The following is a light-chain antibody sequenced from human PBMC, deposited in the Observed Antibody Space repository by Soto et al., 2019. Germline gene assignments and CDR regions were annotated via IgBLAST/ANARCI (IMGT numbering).Light chain of an antibody. J-gene: IGLJ1*01. Sequence: SALPQPPSVPGPPGQSIPIPPTGTPGAVGGYNSVSWYQQHPGKAPKLVIYDVGNRPSGVSDRFSGSKSGNTAPLTISGLQAEDEAEYYCSSYTSSSTYVFGAGTKVTVL. CDR2: DVG. CDR1: PGAVGGYNS. V-gene: IGLV2-14*01. CDR3: SSYTSSSTYV.